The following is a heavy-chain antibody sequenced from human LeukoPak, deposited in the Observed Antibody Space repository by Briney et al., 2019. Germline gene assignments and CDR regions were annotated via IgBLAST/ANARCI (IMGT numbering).Heavy chain of an antibody. J-gene: IGHJ4*02. D-gene: IGHD6-6*01. CDR1: GVSVSNYY. CDR2: VYYTGCT. CDR3: ARHFAYSSSSYFDY. Sequence: SETLSLTCSVSGVSVSNYYWSWIRQPPGKGLEWIGYVYYTGCTNYNPSLKSRVTMFEDKSKNQFSLRLYSVTVADTAVYYCARHFAYSSSSYFDYWGQGSLVTVSS. V-gene: IGHV4-59*08.